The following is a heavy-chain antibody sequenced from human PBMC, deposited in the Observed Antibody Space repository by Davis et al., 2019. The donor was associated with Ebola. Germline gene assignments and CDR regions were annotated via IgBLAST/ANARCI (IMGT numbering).Heavy chain of an antibody. CDR3: ARDIGDGYNFDYMDV. Sequence: GESLKISCAASEFTFRSYWMHWVRQAPGRGLVWVSRINTDGSTTSYADSVKGRFSISRDNAKNTLYLQMNSLRAEDTAVYYCARDIGDGYNFDYMDVWGKGTTVTVAS. CDR2: INTDGSTT. V-gene: IGHV3-74*01. D-gene: IGHD5-24*01. J-gene: IGHJ6*03. CDR1: EFTFRSYW.